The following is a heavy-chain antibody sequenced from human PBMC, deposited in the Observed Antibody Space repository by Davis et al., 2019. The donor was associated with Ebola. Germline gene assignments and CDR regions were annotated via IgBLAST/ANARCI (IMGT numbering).Heavy chain of an antibody. CDR2: INNDGNHI. Sequence: GESLKISCAASGFTFSAYWMYWVRQAPTKGLVWVSRINNDGNHITYADSVKGRFTISRDDSKNTLYLQMNYLRAEDTALYYCTTRLVNHFDHWGQGILVTVSS. CDR3: TTRLVNHFDH. V-gene: IGHV3-74*03. J-gene: IGHJ4*02. D-gene: IGHD2-15*01. CDR1: GFTFSAYW.